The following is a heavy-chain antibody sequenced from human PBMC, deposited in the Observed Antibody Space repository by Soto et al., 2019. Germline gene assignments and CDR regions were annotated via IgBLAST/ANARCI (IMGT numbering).Heavy chain of an antibody. CDR1: GFTFSSYS. CDR2: ISSSSSYI. V-gene: IGHV3-21*01. J-gene: IGHJ4*02. D-gene: IGHD3-22*01. CDR3: ATGGYYYDSSGPDGY. Sequence: EVQLVESGGGLVKPGGSLRLSCAASGFTFSSYSMNWVRQAPGKGLEWVSSISSSSSYIYYADSVKGRFTISRDNAKNSLYQQMNSLRAEDTAVYYCATGGYYYDSSGPDGYWGQGTLVTVSS.